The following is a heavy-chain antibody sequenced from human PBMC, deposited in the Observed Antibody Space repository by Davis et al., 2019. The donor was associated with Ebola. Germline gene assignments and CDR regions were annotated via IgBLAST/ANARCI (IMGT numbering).Heavy chain of an antibody. CDR1: GYTFTSYA. CDR2: ISAYNGNT. J-gene: IGHJ4*02. V-gene: IGHV1-3*01. Sequence: AASVKVSCKASGYTFTSYAMLWVRQAPGQRLEWMGWISAYNGNTNYAQKLQGRVTITRDTSASTAYMELSSLRSEDTAVYYCARAGKNDYWGQGTLVTVSS. CDR3: ARAGKNDY.